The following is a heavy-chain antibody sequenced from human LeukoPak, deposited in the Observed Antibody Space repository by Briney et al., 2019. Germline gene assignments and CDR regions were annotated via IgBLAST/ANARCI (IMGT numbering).Heavy chain of an antibody. V-gene: IGHV5-51*01. D-gene: IGHD3-22*01. CDR1: GYIFTNYW. J-gene: IGHJ4*02. CDR3: ARRSGTYFGTTGYLYFFDY. Sequence: GESLQISCNGSGYIFTNYWIGWVRQMPGRGLEWMGIIYPGDSDPRYSPSFQGQVTISADKYMSTAYLQWSSLKASDTAMYYCARRSGTYFGTTGYLYFFDYWGQGTLVTVSS. CDR2: IYPGDSDP.